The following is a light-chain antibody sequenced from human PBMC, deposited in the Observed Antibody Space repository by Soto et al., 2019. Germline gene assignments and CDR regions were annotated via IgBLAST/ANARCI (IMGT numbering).Light chain of an antibody. CDR3: QSYDSSLDVV. Sequence: QLVLTQPPSVSGAPGQRVTISCTGSSSNIGAGYDVHWYQQLPGTAPKLLIYGNSNRPSGVPDRFSGSKSGTSASLAITGLQAEDAADYYCQSYDSSLDVVFGGGTKLTVL. V-gene: IGLV1-40*01. J-gene: IGLJ2*01. CDR2: GNS. CDR1: SSNIGAGYD.